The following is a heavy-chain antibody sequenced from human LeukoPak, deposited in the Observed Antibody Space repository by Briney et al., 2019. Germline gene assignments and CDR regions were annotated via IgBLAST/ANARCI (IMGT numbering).Heavy chain of an antibody. CDR2: IGTAGDT. CDR1: GFTLSSYD. Sequence: GGSLRLSCAASGFTLSSYDMHWVRQATGKGLEWVSAIGTAGDTYYPGSVKGRFTISRENAKNSLYLQMNSLRAEDTAVYYCARDSSGYGAFDIWGQGTMVTVSS. J-gene: IGHJ3*02. CDR3: ARDSSGYGAFDI. V-gene: IGHV3-13*01. D-gene: IGHD3-22*01.